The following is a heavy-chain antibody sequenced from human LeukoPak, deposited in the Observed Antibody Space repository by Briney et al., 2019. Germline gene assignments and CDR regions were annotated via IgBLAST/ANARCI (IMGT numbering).Heavy chain of an antibody. CDR1: GFTFSNYA. CDR3: AKEYYGGWGDD. Sequence: GGSLRLSCAASGFTFSNYAMTWVRQAPGQGLEWVSSISGSGTNTYYADSVEGRFTISRDNSKSTLYLQVNSLRAEDTALYYCAKEYYGGWGDDWGQGTLVTVSS. J-gene: IGHJ4*02. CDR2: ISGSGTNT. D-gene: IGHD4-23*01. V-gene: IGHV3-23*01.